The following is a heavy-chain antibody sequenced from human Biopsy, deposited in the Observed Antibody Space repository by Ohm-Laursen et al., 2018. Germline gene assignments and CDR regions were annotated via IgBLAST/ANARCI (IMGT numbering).Heavy chain of an antibody. D-gene: IGHD2/OR15-2a*01. CDR3: ARATNSTGWPYYYFYGMDV. CDR2: LYYSGST. J-gene: IGHJ6*02. CDR1: GGSISSDY. V-gene: IGHV4-59*01. Sequence: GTLSLTCTVSGGSISSDYWSWIRQPPGKGLEWIGYLYYSGSTNYNPSLKSRVTISVDTSKNQFSLRLNSVTAADTAVYYCARATNSTGWPYYYFYGMDVWGQGTTVTVSS.